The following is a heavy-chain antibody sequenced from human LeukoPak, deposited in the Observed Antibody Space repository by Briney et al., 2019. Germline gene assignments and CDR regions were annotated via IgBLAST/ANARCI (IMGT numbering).Heavy chain of an antibody. Sequence: GGSLRLSCAASGFTFSTFAMIWVRQPPGKGLEWVSSIFPSGCEIHYADSVRGRFTISRGNSKSTPSLQMNSLRAEDTAIYYCATYRQVLLPFESWGQGTLVTVSS. V-gene: IGHV3-23*01. D-gene: IGHD2-8*02. CDR2: IFPSGCEI. CDR1: GFTFSTFA. J-gene: IGHJ4*02. CDR3: ATYRQVLLPFES.